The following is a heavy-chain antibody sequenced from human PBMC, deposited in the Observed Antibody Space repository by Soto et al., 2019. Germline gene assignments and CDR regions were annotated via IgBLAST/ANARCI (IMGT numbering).Heavy chain of an antibody. D-gene: IGHD6-19*01. J-gene: IGHJ2*01. CDR2: IIPILGIA. V-gene: IGHV1-69*04. CDR3: ARDRSSGWYIWYFDL. Sequence: SVKVSCKASGGTFSSYTISWVRQAPGQGLEWMGRIIPILGIANYAQKFQGRVTITADKSTSTAYMELSSLRSEDTAVYYCARDRSSGWYIWYFDLWGRGTLVTVSS. CDR1: GGTFSSYT.